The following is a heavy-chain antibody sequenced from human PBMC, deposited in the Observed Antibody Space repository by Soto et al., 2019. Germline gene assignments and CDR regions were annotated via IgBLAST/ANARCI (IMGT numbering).Heavy chain of an antibody. D-gene: IGHD3-22*01. CDR1: GYTFSTYT. J-gene: IGHJ5*02. CDR3: ARDQVPALDYYYSGALGVWFDP. V-gene: IGHV1-18*01. Sequence: ASVKVSCKASGYTFSTYTITWVRQAPGQGLEWMGWISPYNGNTNYAQKLQGRVTMTTDTSTSTAYMELRSLRSDDTAVYFCARDQVPALDYYYSGALGVWFDPWGQGTLVTVS. CDR2: ISPYNGNT.